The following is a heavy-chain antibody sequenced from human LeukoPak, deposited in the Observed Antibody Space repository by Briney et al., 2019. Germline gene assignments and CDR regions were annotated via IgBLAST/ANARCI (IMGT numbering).Heavy chain of an antibody. CDR1: GYTFNRYG. Sequence: ASVKVSCKASGYTFNRYGISWGRPAPGQGLEWMGWISAYNGKTNYAQKLQGRVTMTTYTSKSTAYMEVRSLRSDDTAVYYCARVRSLPWFGELSNYWGQGTLVTVSS. J-gene: IGHJ4*02. CDR2: ISAYNGKT. D-gene: IGHD3-10*01. V-gene: IGHV1-18*01. CDR3: ARVRSLPWFGELSNY.